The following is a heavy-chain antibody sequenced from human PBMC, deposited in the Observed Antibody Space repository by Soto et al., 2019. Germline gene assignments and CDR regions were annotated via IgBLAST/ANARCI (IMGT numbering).Heavy chain of an antibody. CDR2: ISWNSGSI. Sequence: EVQLVESGGGLVQPGRSLRLSCAASGFTFDDYAMHWVRQAPGKGLEWVSGISWNSGSIGYADSVKGRFTISRDNAKNSLYLQMNSLRAEDTALYYCAKDSRRTVTTPNDYWGQGTLVTVSS. J-gene: IGHJ4*02. V-gene: IGHV3-9*01. D-gene: IGHD4-17*01. CDR1: GFTFDDYA. CDR3: AKDSRRTVTTPNDY.